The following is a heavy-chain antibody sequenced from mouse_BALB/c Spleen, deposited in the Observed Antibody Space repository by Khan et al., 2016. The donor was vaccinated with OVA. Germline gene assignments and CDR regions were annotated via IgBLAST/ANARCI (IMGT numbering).Heavy chain of an antibody. V-gene: IGHV5-9-3*01. CDR3: TRPPITTVVATSYWFFDV. CDR2: ISSGGDYT. J-gene: IGHJ1*01. CDR1: GFTFSSYA. D-gene: IGHD1-1*01. Sequence: EVQGVESGGGLVKPGGSLKLSCAASGFTFSSYAMSWVRQTPEKRLDWVATISSGGDYTYYPDSVKGRFTISRDNAKNTLYLQMSSLRSEDTAMYYCTRPPITTVVATSYWFFDVWGAGTTVTVSS.